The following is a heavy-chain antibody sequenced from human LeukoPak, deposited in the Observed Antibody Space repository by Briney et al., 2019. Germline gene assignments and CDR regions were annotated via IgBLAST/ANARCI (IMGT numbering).Heavy chain of an antibody. V-gene: IGHV4-39*07. Sequence: AETLSLTCIASGGSISSSSFYWVRLPPRPGKGLVWIGSIYYSGSTYYNPSLKSRVTISVDTSNNQFSLKLSSVTAADTAVYYCAREGIVGATAFDDWGQGTLVTVSS. CDR1: GGSISSSSFY. D-gene: IGHD1-26*01. J-gene: IGHJ4*02. CDR3: AREGIVGATAFDD. CDR2: IYYSGST.